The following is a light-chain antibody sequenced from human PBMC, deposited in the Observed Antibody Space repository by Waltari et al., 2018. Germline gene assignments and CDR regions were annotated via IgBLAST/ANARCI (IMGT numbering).Light chain of an antibody. J-gene: IGKJ5*01. Sequence: DIVMTQSPLSLPVTPGEPASISCRSSQSLLQTNGYNYLDWYLQKTGKSPQVLIYLGSNRSSGVLDRFSGSGSGTYFPLKISRGDAEDVGVYYCMQALQTPITFGQGTRLEIK. CDR2: LGS. V-gene: IGKV2-28*01. CDR3: MQALQTPIT. CDR1: QSLLQTNGYNY.